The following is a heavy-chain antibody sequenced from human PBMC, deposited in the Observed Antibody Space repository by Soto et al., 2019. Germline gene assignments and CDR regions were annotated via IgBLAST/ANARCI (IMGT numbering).Heavy chain of an antibody. CDR3: ARGFITMVRGGFDY. V-gene: IGHV3-7*01. D-gene: IGHD3-10*01. Sequence: EVQLVESGGGLVQPGGSLRLSCAASGFTFSSYWMSWVRQAPGKGLEWVANIKQDGSEKYYVDSVKGRFTISRDNAKNSLYLQMNSLRAEDTAVYYCARGFITMVRGGFDYWGQGTLVTVSS. CDR2: IKQDGSEK. J-gene: IGHJ4*02. CDR1: GFTFSSYW.